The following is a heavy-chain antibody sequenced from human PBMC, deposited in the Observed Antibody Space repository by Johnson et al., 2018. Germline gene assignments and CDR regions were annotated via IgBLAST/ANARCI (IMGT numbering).Heavy chain of an antibody. CDR2: IIPIFGTA. D-gene: IGHD4-23*01. J-gene: IGHJ6*02. CDR3: ARVPTSYYGGNSDYNYYGMDV. CDR1: GGTFSSYA. Sequence: QVQLVQSGAEVKKPGSSVKVSCKASGGTFSSYAIGWVRQAPGQGLEWMGGIIPIFGTANYAQTFQGRVTITADESTSTAYMELCSLRAEDTAVYYCARVPTSYYGGNSDYNYYGMDVWGQGTTVTVSS. V-gene: IGHV1-69*01.